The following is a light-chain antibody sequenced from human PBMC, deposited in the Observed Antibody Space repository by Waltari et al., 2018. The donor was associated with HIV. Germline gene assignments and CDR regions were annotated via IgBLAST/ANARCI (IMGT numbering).Light chain of an antibody. Sequence: EIVMTQSPATLSASPGASATLSCRASQGITGHLAWYQKKPGRSPRLLIYETSTRATGIPARFSGSGSGADFTLTISSLQSEDFAVYYCQQSSNWPLTLGPGTKVEVK. J-gene: IGKJ3*01. V-gene: IGKV3-15*01. CDR1: QGITGH. CDR2: ETS. CDR3: QQSSNWPLT.